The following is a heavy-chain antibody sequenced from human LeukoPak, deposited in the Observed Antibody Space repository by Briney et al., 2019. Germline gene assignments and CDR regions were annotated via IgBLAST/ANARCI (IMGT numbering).Heavy chain of an antibody. V-gene: IGHV3-9*01. J-gene: IGHJ4*02. CDR3: AKDREYDILTGYPGFDY. CDR2: ISWNSGSI. CDR1: GFTFDDYA. Sequence: PGGSLRLSCAASGFTFDDYAMHWVRQAPGKGLEWVSGISWNSGSIGYADSVKGRFTISRDNAKNSQYLQMNSLRAEDTALYYCAKDREYDILTGYPGFDYWGQGTLVTVSS. D-gene: IGHD3-9*01.